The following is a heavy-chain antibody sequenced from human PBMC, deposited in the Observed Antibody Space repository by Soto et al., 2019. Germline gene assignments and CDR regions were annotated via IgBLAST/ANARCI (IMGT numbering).Heavy chain of an antibody. V-gene: IGHV5-51*01. D-gene: IGHD2-15*01. CDR1: GYSFISYW. CDR2: IYPADSDT. Sequence: GESLKISCKGSGYSFISYWIGWVRQMPGKGLEWMGIIYPADSDTRYSPSFQGQVTISADKSISTAYLQWSSLKASDTAIYYCVRPAGYCSGGGCLDLRFDPWGQGTRVTVSS. J-gene: IGHJ5*02. CDR3: VRPAGYCSGGGCLDLRFDP.